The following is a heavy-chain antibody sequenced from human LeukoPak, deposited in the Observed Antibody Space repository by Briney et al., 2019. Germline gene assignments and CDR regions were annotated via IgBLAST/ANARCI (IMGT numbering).Heavy chain of an antibody. CDR2: ISGSGGST. CDR1: GFTFSSYA. Sequence: PGRSLRLSCAASGFTFSSYAMSWVRQAPGKGLEWVSAISGSGGSTYYADSVKGRFTISRDNSKNTLYLQMNSLRAEDTAVYYCAKGGYYDSSGYSFDAFDIWGQGTLVTVSS. D-gene: IGHD3-22*01. V-gene: IGHV3-23*01. J-gene: IGHJ3*02. CDR3: AKGGYYDSSGYSFDAFDI.